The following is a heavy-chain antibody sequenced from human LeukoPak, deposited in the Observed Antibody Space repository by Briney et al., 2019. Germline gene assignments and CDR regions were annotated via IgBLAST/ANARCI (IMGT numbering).Heavy chain of an antibody. CDR2: ISYDGSNK. Sequence: GGSLRLSCAASGFTFSSYGMHWVRQAPGKGLEWVAVISYDGSNKYYADSVKGRFTISRDNSKNTLYLQMNSLRAEDTAVYYCAKDIYVSYHYYGMDVWGQGTTVTVSS. D-gene: IGHD5/OR15-5a*01. V-gene: IGHV3-30*18. J-gene: IGHJ6*02. CDR1: GFTFSSYG. CDR3: AKDIYVSYHYYGMDV.